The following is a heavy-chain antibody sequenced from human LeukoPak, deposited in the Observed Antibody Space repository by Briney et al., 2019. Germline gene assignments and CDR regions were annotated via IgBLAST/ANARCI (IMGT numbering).Heavy chain of an antibody. CDR2: INHGGST. CDR1: GGSFSGYY. D-gene: IGHD3-10*01. Sequence: SETLSLTCAVYGGSFSGYYWSWIRQPPGEGLEWIGEINHGGSTNYNPSLKSRVTISVDTSKNQFSLKLSSVTAADTAVYYCARERLWFGTQLYFDYWGQGTLVTVSS. V-gene: IGHV4-34*01. CDR3: ARERLWFGTQLYFDY. J-gene: IGHJ4*02.